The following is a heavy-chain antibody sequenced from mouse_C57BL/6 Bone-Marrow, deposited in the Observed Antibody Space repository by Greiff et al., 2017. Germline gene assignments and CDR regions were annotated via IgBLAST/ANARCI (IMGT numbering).Heavy chain of an antibody. CDR1: GYTFTDYE. J-gene: IGHJ2*01. V-gene: IGHV1-15*01. CDR2: IDPETGGT. CDR3: YYNGSRIDY. D-gene: IGHD1-1*01. Sequence: VKLMESGAELVRPGASVTLSCKASGYTFTDYEMHWVKQTPVHGLEWIGAIDPETGGTAYNQKFKGKAILTADKSSSTAYMELRSLTSEDSAVYYAYYNGSRIDYWGQGTTLTVSS.